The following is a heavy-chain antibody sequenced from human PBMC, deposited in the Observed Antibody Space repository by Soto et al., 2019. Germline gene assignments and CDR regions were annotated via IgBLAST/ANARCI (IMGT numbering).Heavy chain of an antibody. CDR3: GCYNVLTGYHGYGMDV. CDR1: GFSLSTGGVG. J-gene: IGHJ6*02. Sequence: QITLKASGPTLVKPTQPLTLTCTFSGFSLSTGGVGVGWIRQPPGKAPEWLALIYWNDDKRYSPSLNSRLTLTKDTSKNKVVLTMSNMDPVDTATYYCGCYNVLTGYHGYGMDVWGQGTTVTVSS. D-gene: IGHD3-9*01. V-gene: IGHV2-5*01. CDR2: IYWNDDK.